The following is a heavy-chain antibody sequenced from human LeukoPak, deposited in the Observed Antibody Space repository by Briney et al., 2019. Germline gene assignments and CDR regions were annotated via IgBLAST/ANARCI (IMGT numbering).Heavy chain of an antibody. CDR3: ARKNTYRKYQLLSNAFDI. D-gene: IGHD2-2*01. Sequence: PSETLSLTCAVYGGSFSGYYWSWIRQPPAKGLEWIGEINHSGSTNYNPSLKSRVTISVDTSKNQFSLKLSSVTAADTAVYYCARKNTYRKYQLLSNAFDIWGQGTMVTVSS. CDR1: GGSFSGYY. V-gene: IGHV4-34*01. J-gene: IGHJ3*02. CDR2: INHSGST.